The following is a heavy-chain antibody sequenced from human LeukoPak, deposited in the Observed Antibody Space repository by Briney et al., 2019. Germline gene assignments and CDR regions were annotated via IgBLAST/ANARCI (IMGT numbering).Heavy chain of an antibody. CDR3: AREWYDSSGYFDY. Sequence: GRSLRLSCAASGFTFSSYAMHWVRQAPGKGLEWVAVISYDGSNKYYADSVKGRFTISRDNSKSTLYLQMNSLRAEDTAVYYCAREWYDSSGYFDYWGQGTLVTVSS. D-gene: IGHD3-22*01. CDR2: ISYDGSNK. J-gene: IGHJ4*02. CDR1: GFTFSSYA. V-gene: IGHV3-30-3*01.